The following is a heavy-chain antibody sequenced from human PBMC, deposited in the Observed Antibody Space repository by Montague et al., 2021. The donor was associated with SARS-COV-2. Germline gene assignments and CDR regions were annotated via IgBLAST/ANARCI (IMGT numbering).Heavy chain of an antibody. CDR3: ARYGDYGSWFDP. V-gene: IGHV2-5*02. J-gene: IGHJ5*02. Sequence: PALVKPTQTLTLTCTFSGFSLNTSGEGVDWVRQPPGKALEWLALIYWDDDKRYSPSLKSRSTISKDTTENEVVLTVANMDPVDTATYYCARYGDYGSWFDPWGQGTLVTVSS. CDR2: IYWDDDK. D-gene: IGHD4-17*01. CDR1: GFSLNTSGEG.